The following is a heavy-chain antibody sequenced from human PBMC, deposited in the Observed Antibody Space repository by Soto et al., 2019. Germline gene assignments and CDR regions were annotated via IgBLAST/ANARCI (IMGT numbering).Heavy chain of an antibody. CDR3: ASSLYDFWSGYYTDSRGKHYYYYGMDV. CDR1: GVTFSSYA. CDR2: IIPIFGTA. Sequence: SVKVSCKASGVTFSSYAISWVRQAPGQGLEWMGGIIPIFGTANYAQKFQGRVTITADESTSTAYMELSSLRSEDTAVYYCASSLYDFWSGYYTDSRGKHYYYYGMDVWGQGTTVTVSS. J-gene: IGHJ6*02. D-gene: IGHD3-3*01. V-gene: IGHV1-69*13.